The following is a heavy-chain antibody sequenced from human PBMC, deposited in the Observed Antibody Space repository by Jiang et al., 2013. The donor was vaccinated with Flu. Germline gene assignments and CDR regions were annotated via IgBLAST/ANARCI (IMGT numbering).Heavy chain of an antibody. Sequence: ISRDNSKNTLYLQMNSLRAEDTAVYYCARDLGYSSGWADYWGQGTLVTVSS. V-gene: IGHV3-30*07. J-gene: IGHJ4*02. CDR3: ARDLGYSSGWADY. D-gene: IGHD6-19*01.